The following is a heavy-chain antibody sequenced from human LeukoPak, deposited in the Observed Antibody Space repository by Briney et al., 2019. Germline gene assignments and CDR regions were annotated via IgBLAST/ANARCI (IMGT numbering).Heavy chain of an antibody. J-gene: IGHJ4*02. Sequence: GGSLRLSCAASGFTVSSNYMAWVHQAPGKGLEWVSVIYSGGTIYYADSVKGRFTISRDNSKNTLYLQMNSLRAEDTAVYYCAREGSYDGSTMWYFDYWGRGTLVTVSS. CDR1: GFTVSSNY. CDR2: IYSGGTI. CDR3: AREGSYDGSTMWYFDY. V-gene: IGHV3-53*01. D-gene: IGHD3-22*01.